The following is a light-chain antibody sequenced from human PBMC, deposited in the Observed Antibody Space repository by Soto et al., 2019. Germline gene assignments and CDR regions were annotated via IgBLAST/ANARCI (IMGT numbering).Light chain of an antibody. CDR1: QRVSRK. Sequence: EIVMTQSPATLSVSPAERATPSCRASQRVSRKLAWYQQKPGQAPRLLIYGASTRAPGIPARFSGSGSGTEFTLTISSLQSEDFAVYYCQQYHNWPPGTFGQGTKVEIK. J-gene: IGKJ1*01. CDR2: GAS. CDR3: QQYHNWPPGT. V-gene: IGKV3-15*01.